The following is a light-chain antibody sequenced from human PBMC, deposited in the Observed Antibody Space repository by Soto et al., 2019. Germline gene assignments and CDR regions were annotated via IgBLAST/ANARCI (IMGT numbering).Light chain of an antibody. Sequence: DIQKTQSPSSLSASVGDRVTITCRASQAIYNYLAWYQQKPGKVHTLLISAASTLQSGVPTRFSGSGSGTDTTLTISSLQPEDVATYYCQKFSAVPTVGGGTKL. J-gene: IGKJ4*02. CDR2: AAS. CDR1: QAIYNY. V-gene: IGKV1-27*01. CDR3: QKFSAVPT.